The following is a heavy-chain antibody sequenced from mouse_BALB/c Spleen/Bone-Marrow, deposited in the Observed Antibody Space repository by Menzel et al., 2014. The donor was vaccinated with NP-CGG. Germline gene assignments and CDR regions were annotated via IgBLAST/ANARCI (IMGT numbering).Heavy chain of an antibody. Sequence: VQLQQSGAELVRPGTSVKVSCKASGYAFTNYLIEWVKQRPGQGLEWIGVINPGSGGTNYNEKFKGKATLTADKSSSTAYMQFSSLTSDVSAVYFCARSYYGSPYFDHWGRGTTLTISS. CDR1: GYAFTNYL. D-gene: IGHD1-1*01. V-gene: IGHV1-54*01. CDR3: ARSYYGSPYFDH. J-gene: IGHJ2*01. CDR2: INPGSGGT.